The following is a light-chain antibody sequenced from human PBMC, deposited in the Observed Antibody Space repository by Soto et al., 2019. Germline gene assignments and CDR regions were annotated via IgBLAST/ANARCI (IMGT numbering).Light chain of an antibody. V-gene: IGKV3-15*01. Sequence: EIVMTQSPATLSVSPGERATLSCRASQSVSSNLAWYQQKPGQAPRLLIYGASTRATDIPARFSGSGSGTEFTLAINSLQSEDFAVYYCQQYHNWPPYTFGQGT. J-gene: IGKJ2*01. CDR2: GAS. CDR1: QSVSSN. CDR3: QQYHNWPPYT.